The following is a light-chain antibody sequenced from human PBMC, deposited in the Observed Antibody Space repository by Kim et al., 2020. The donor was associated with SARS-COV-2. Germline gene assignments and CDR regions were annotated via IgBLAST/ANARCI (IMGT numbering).Light chain of an antibody. J-gene: IGLJ2*01. CDR2: DVS. CDR1: NSDVGGYNY. V-gene: IGLV2-14*01. Sequence: QSALTQPASVSGSPGQSITISCTGTNSDVGGYNYVSWYQQHPGKAPKLMIYDVSKRPSGVSNRFSGSKSGNTASLTISGLQAEDEADYYCSSYTSSSTRFGGGTQLTVL. CDR3: SSYTSSSTR.